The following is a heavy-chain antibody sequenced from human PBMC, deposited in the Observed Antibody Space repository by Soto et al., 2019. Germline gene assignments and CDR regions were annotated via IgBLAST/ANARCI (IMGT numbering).Heavy chain of an antibody. Sequence: NPSETLSLTCTVSGVSVSGGSFYWAWIRQPPGKRLEWIGFISYSGTNNYNPSLKSRVTISVDTSRSQISRKVSSLTAADSAVYYCARGATVTQYDYWGQGTLVTVSS. V-gene: IGHV4-61*01. CDR1: GVSVSGGSFY. D-gene: IGHD4-17*01. CDR3: ARGATVTQYDY. CDR2: ISYSGTN. J-gene: IGHJ4*02.